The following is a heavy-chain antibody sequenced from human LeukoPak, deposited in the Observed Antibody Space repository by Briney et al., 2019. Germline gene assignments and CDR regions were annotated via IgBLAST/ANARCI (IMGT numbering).Heavy chain of an antibody. Sequence: GASVKVSCKASGYIFTSYYIHWVRQAPGQGLEWMGIINPSGGNTNYAQKFQGRVTMTRDTSTSTVYMELSGLRSGDTAVYYCARFAVHRRLAVAGQFGLDYWGQGTLVAVSS. V-gene: IGHV1-46*01. CDR3: ARFAVHRRLAVAGQFGLDY. CDR2: INPSGGNT. CDR1: GYIFTSYY. D-gene: IGHD6-19*01. J-gene: IGHJ4*02.